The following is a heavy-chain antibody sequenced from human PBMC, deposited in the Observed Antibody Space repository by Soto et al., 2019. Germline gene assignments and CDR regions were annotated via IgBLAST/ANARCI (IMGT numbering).Heavy chain of an antibody. Sequence: QVQLHQWGAGLLQPSETPSLTCAIDGGSFTGYYWSWIRQAPGEGLEWIGEINHGGATNLHPSLKSRILISMDASKNQFSVNLSSVTAADTAIYFCARGRLHLAPGTRLRYYAMDVWGQGTTVIISS. D-gene: IGHD4-4*01. V-gene: IGHV4-34*01. J-gene: IGHJ6*02. CDR1: GGSFTGYY. CDR3: ARGRLHLAPGTRLRYYAMDV. CDR2: INHGGAT.